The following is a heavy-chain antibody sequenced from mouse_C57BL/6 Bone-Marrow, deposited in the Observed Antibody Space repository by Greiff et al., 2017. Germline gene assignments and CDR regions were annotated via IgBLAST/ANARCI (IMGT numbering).Heavy chain of an antibody. CDR3: THYYYGANYFDY. Sequence: VQLKESGAELVRPGASVKLSCTASGFNIKDDYMHWVKQRPEQGLEWIGWIDPENGDTEYASKFQGKATITAETSSNTAYLQLSSLTSEDTHDDYSTHYYYGANYFDYWGQGTTLTVSS. J-gene: IGHJ2*01. CDR1: GFNIKDDY. CDR2: IDPENGDT. D-gene: IGHD1-1*01. V-gene: IGHV14-4*01.